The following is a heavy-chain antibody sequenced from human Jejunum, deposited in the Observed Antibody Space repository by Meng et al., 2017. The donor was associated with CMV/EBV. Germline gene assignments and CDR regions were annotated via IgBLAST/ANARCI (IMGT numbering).Heavy chain of an antibody. V-gene: IGHV3-30*04. CDR2: VSYYGANT. CDR1: GFDLSSRA. Sequence: SGFDLSSRAMHWVGRAPGKGLGWMAVVSYYGANTYHADSILGRFTVSRDNNRNTVSLQMKRVTSDDTGLYYCVRSPLSVARDFYFDHWGQGALVTVSS. CDR3: VRSPLSVARDFYFDH. D-gene: IGHD5/OR15-5a*01. J-gene: IGHJ4*02.